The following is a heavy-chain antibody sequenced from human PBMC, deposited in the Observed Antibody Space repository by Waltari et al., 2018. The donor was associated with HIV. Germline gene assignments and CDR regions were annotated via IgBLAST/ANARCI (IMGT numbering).Heavy chain of an antibody. CDR1: GGSISSSSYY. V-gene: IGHV4-39*07. D-gene: IGHD3-10*01. Sequence: QLQLQESGPGLVKPSETLSLTCTVSGGSISSSSYYWGWIRQPPGKGLEWIGSIYYSGSTYYNPSLKSRVTISVDTSKNQFSLKLSSVTAADTAVYYCARVLLWFGKGWFDPWGQGTLVTVSS. CDR3: ARVLLWFGKGWFDP. J-gene: IGHJ5*02. CDR2: IYYSGST.